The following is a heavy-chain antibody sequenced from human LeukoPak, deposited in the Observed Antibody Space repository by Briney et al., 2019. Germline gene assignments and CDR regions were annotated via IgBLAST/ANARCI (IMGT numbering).Heavy chain of an antibody. CDR3: AVYNWNSKRDLDY. D-gene: IGHD1-7*01. CDR1: GFTFSNYT. V-gene: IGHV3-64*04. J-gene: IGHJ4*02. Sequence: PGGSLRLSCSASGFTFSNYTMHWVRQAPGEGLEYVSGISSNGGSTYHADSLKGRFTISRDNAKNSLYLQMNSLRAEDTAVYCCAVYNWNSKRDLDYWGQGTLVTVSS. CDR2: ISSNGGST.